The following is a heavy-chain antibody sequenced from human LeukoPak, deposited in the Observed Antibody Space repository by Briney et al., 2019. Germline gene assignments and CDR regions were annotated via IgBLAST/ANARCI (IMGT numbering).Heavy chain of an antibody. CDR2: ISGSGGST. D-gene: IGHD3-22*01. Sequence: GGSLRLSCAASGFTFSSYAMSWVRQAPGKGLEWVSAISGSGGSTYYADSVKGRFTISRDNSKNTMYLQMNSLRAEDTAIYYCAKRSSTSSGYFDLWGWGTLVTVSS. CDR1: GFTFSSYA. J-gene: IGHJ4*02. CDR3: AKRSSTSSGYFDL. V-gene: IGHV3-23*01.